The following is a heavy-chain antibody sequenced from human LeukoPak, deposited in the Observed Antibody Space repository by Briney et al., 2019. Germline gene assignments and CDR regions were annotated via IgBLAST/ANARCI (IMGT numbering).Heavy chain of an antibody. CDR1: GFTFSSYS. Sequence: GGSLRLSCAASGFTFSSYSMNWVRQAPGEGLEWVSYISSSSSTIYYADSVKGRFTISRDNAKNSLYLQMNSLRDEDTAVYYCAREGYNWNDSRFYYYYYMDVWGKGTTVTVSS. D-gene: IGHD1-20*01. V-gene: IGHV3-48*02. CDR3: AREGYNWNDSRFYYYYYMDV. J-gene: IGHJ6*03. CDR2: ISSSSSTI.